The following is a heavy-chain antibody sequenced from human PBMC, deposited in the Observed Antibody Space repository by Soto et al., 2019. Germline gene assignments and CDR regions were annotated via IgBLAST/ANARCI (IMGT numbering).Heavy chain of an antibody. V-gene: IGHV4-30-4*01. CDR3: ARLSYYYDSSGYRPYYFDY. Sequence: TLSLTCTVSGGSISSGDYYWSWIRQPPGKGLEWIGYIYYSGSTYYNPSLKSRVTISVDTSKNQFSLKLSSVTAADTAVYYCARLSYYYDSSGYRPYYFDYWGQGTLVTVSS. D-gene: IGHD3-22*01. CDR2: IYYSGST. J-gene: IGHJ4*02. CDR1: GGSISSGDYY.